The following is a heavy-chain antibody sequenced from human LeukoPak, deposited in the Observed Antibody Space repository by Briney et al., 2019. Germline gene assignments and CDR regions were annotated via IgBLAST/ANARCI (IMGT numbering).Heavy chain of an antibody. D-gene: IGHD3-16*02. CDR1: GFTFSSYS. CDR2: ISSSSSTI. Sequence: GGSLRLSFATSGFTFSSYSMTGFRQPPGKGLEWVSYISSSSSTIHYADSVKGRFTISRDNAKNSLYLQMNSLRDEDTAVYYCAREQQLSDWGQGTLVTVSS. CDR3: AREQQLSD. J-gene: IGHJ4*02. V-gene: IGHV3-48*02.